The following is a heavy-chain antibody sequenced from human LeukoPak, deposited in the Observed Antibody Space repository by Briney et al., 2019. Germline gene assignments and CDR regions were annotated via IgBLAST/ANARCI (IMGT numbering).Heavy chain of an antibody. CDR1: GGSISSYY. J-gene: IGHJ4*02. CDR3: ARYIVVVAYFDY. V-gene: IGHV4-59*08. D-gene: IGHD2-2*01. CDR2: IYYSGST. Sequence: SETLSLTCTVSGGSISSYYWSWIRQPPGKGLEWIGYIYYSGSTNYNPSLKSRVTISVDTSKNQFSLKLSSVTAADTAVYYCARYIVVVAYFDYWGQGTLVTVSS.